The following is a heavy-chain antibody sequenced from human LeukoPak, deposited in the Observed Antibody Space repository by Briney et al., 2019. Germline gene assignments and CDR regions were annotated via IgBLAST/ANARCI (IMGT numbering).Heavy chain of an antibody. Sequence: SQTLSLTCAVSGGSISSGGYSWSWIRQPPGKGLEWIGYIYHSGSTYYNPSLKSRVTISVDRSKNQFSLKLSSVTAADTAVYYCARGSYDSSGYYYIRRSAFDYWGQGTLVTVSS. D-gene: IGHD3-22*01. CDR3: ARGSYDSSGYYYIRRSAFDY. CDR1: GGSISSGGYS. CDR2: IYHSGST. V-gene: IGHV4-30-2*01. J-gene: IGHJ4*02.